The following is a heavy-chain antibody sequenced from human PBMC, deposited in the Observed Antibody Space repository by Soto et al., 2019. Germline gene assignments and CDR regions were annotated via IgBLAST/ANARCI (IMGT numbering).Heavy chain of an antibody. J-gene: IGHJ3*01. V-gene: IGHV3-49*03. Sequence: EVQLVESGGDLVQPGRSLRLSCRTSGFTFGDHAMSWLRQAPGKGLEWISFIRSKASGGTTEYAESVKARLSISRDDSTNVAYLQMNPLTTQCTGLYYCTPDLFGVRAFDLWGQGTMVIVSS. CDR3: TPDLFGVRAFDL. CDR1: GFTFGDHA. CDR2: IRSKASGGTT. D-gene: IGHD3-10*01.